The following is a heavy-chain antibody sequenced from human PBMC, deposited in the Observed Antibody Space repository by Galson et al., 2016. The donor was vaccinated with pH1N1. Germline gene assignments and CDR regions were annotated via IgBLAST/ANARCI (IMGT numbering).Heavy chain of an antibody. D-gene: IGHD3-3*01. CDR1: NYTFTSFA. Sequence: SVKVSCKASNYTFTSFAISWVRQAPGQGLEWMGGIIPVFGAATYAQKFQGRVTITADKSADTAYMELSSLRSEDTAVYYCASPPPSSGHLNYYYYMDVWGQGTTVTVS. CDR2: IIPVFGAA. CDR3: ASPPPSSGHLNYYYYMDV. J-gene: IGHJ6*03. V-gene: IGHV1-69*06.